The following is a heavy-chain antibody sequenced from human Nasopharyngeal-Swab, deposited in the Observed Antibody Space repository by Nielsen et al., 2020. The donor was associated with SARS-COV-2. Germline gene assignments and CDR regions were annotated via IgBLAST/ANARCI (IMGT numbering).Heavy chain of an antibody. J-gene: IGHJ4*02. CDR2: IYYSGST. CDR3: ARDARLRGYSGYAYDY. Sequence: LRLSCTVSGGSISSGGYYWSWIRQHPGKGLEWIGYIYYSGSTYYNPSLKSRVTISVDTSKNQFSLKLSSVTAVDTAVYYCARDARLRGYSGYAYDYWGQGTLVTVSS. CDR1: GGSISSGGYY. D-gene: IGHD5-12*01. V-gene: IGHV4-31*03.